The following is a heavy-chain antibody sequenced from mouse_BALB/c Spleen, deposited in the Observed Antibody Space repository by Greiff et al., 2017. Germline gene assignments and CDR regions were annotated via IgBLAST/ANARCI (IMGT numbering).Heavy chain of an antibody. D-gene: IGHD4-1*01. Sequence: VQLQQPGAELVRPGASVKLSCKASGYTFTSYWINWVKQRPGQGLEWIGNIYPSDSYTNYNQKFKDKATLTVDKSSSTAYMQLSSPTSEDSAVYYCTRGRVGNDYWGQGTTLTVSS. CDR3: TRGRVGNDY. CDR1: GYTFTSYW. CDR2: IYPSDSYT. V-gene: IGHV1-69*02. J-gene: IGHJ2*01.